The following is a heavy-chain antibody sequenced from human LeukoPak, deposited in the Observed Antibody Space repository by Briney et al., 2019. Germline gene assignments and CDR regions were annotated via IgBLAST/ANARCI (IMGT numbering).Heavy chain of an antibody. Sequence: ASVKVSCKASGYTFTGYYMHWVRQAPGQGLEWMGWINPNSGGTNYAQKFQGWVTMTRDTSISTAYMELSRLRSDDTAVCYCARDRLRYFDWTQTYYYYGMDVWGQGTTVTVSS. V-gene: IGHV1-2*04. CDR1: GYTFTGYY. CDR3: ARDRLRYFDWTQTYYYYGMDV. D-gene: IGHD3-9*01. CDR2: INPNSGGT. J-gene: IGHJ6*02.